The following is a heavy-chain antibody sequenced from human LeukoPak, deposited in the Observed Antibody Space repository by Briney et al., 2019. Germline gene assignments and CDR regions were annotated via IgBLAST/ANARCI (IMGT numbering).Heavy chain of an antibody. D-gene: IGHD3-10*01. Sequence: GRSLRLSCAASGFTFSSYGMHWVRQAPGKGLEWVAVISYDGSNKYYADSVKGRFTIFRDNSKNTLYLQMNSLRAEDTAVYYCAKDYAMVQGVMRLLDPWGQGTLVTVSS. CDR2: ISYDGSNK. CDR1: GFTFSSYG. CDR3: AKDYAMVQGVMRLLDP. J-gene: IGHJ5*02. V-gene: IGHV3-30*18.